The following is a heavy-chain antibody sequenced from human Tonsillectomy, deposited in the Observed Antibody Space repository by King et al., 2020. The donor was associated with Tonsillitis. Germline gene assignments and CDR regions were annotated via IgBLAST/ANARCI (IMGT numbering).Heavy chain of an antibody. CDR2: ISSSGSTI. Sequence: VQLVESGGGLVQPGGSLRLSCAASGFTFSSYEMNWVRQAPGKGLEWVSYISSSGSTIYYADSVKGRFTISRDNAKNSLYLQMNSLRAEDTAVYYCARGTRYSFLDAFDIWGHGTMVTVSS. CDR3: ARGTRYSFLDAFDI. D-gene: IGHD1-14*01. J-gene: IGHJ3*02. CDR1: GFTFSSYE. V-gene: IGHV3-48*03.